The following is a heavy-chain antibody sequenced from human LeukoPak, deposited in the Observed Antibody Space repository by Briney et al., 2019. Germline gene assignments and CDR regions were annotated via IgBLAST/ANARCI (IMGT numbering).Heavy chain of an antibody. J-gene: IGHJ4*02. CDR1: GYSISSAYY. D-gene: IGHD1-26*01. CDR2: IHHSGST. V-gene: IGHV4-38-2*01. CDR3: ARAYSGSYNPFDY. Sequence: SETLSLTCAVSGYSISSAYYWGRIRQPPGKGLEWIGSIHHSGSTYYNPSLKSRVTISVDTSKNQFSLKLSSVTAADTVVYYCARAYSGSYNPFDYWGQGTLVTVSS.